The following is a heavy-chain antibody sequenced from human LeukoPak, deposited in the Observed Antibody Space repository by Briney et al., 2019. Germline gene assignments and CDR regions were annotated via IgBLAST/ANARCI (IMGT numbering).Heavy chain of an antibody. CDR2: ISPSGDIT. J-gene: IGHJ4*02. CDR1: GFSFSSHG. D-gene: IGHD3-10*01. CDR3: AKDSKRWKTYYYASGSYHFDY. Sequence: GGTLRLSCAGSGFSFSSHGMNWVRQAPGKGLEWVSGISPSGDITYYTDSVRGRFTISRDNFKNTLSLQVNSLRAEDTAMYYCAKDSKRWKTYYYASGSYHFDYWGQGTLVTVSS. V-gene: IGHV3-23*01.